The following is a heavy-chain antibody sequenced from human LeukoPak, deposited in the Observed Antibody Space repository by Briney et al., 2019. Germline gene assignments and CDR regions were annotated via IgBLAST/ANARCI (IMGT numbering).Heavy chain of an antibody. J-gene: IGHJ5*02. CDR1: GGSISSSSYY. V-gene: IGHV4-39*07. CDR3: ASSHAYGDYYWFEP. D-gene: IGHD4-17*01. Sequence: PSETLSLTCTVSGGSISSSSYYWGWIRQPPGKGLEWIGSIYDSGSTYYNPSLKSRVTISVDTSKNQFSLKLSSVTAADTAVYYCASSHAYGDYYWFEPWRQGTLVIVSS. CDR2: IYDSGST.